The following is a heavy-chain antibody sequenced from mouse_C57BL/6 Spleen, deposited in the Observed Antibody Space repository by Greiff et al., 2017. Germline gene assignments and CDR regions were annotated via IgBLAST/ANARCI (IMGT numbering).Heavy chain of an antibody. CDR2: IRNKANGYTT. D-gene: IGHD2-2*01. CDR1: GFTFTDYY. CDR3: ARLKGLRNAMDY. J-gene: IGHJ4*01. Sequence: DVQLVESGGGLVQPGGSLSLSCAASGFTFTDYYMSWVRQPPGKALEWLGFIRNKANGYTTEYSASVKGRFTISRDNSQSILYLQMDALRAEDSATYYCARLKGLRNAMDYWGQGTSVTVSS. V-gene: IGHV7-3*01.